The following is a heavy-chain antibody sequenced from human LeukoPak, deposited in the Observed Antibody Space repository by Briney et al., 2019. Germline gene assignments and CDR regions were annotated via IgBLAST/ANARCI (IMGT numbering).Heavy chain of an antibody. D-gene: IGHD6-19*01. V-gene: IGHV3-7*01. Sequence: GGSLRLSCAASGFTFSSYAMSWVRQAPGKGLEWVANIKPDGREKYYLDSVKGRFTISRDNAKNSLYLQMNSLRAEDTAVYYCASSQWASVANNYWGQGTLVTVSS. CDR2: IKPDGREK. CDR3: ASSQWASVANNY. CDR1: GFTFSSYA. J-gene: IGHJ4*02.